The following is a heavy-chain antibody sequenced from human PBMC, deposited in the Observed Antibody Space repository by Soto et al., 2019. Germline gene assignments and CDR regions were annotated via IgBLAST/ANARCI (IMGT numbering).Heavy chain of an antibody. J-gene: IGHJ4*02. Sequence: GGSLRLSCAASGFTFSSYAMSWVHQAPGKGLEWVSAISGSGGSTYYADSVKGRFTISRDNSKNTLYLQMNSLRAEDTAVYYCAKDIDDILTGYSGHWGQGTLVTVSS. CDR3: AKDIDDILTGYSGH. CDR1: GFTFSSYA. D-gene: IGHD3-9*01. CDR2: ISGSGGST. V-gene: IGHV3-23*01.